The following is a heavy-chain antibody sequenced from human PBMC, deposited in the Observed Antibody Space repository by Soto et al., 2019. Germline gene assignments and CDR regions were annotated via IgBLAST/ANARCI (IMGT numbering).Heavy chain of an antibody. CDR3: ARGGHGSGSYYDYYHYGMDV. J-gene: IGHJ6*02. V-gene: IGHV4-31*02. Sequence: QVQLQESGPGLVKPSQTLSLTCTVSGGSISSGGYYWSWIRQHPGKGLEWIGYIHHSGSTYYNPSLMSRLTISVDTSKNQFSLNLSSVTAADTAVYYCARGGHGSGSYYDYYHYGMDVWGQGTTVTVSS. CDR2: IHHSGST. D-gene: IGHD3-10*01. CDR1: GGSISSGGYY.